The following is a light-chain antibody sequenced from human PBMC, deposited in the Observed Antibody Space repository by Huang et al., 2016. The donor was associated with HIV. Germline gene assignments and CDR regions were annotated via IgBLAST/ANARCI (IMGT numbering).Light chain of an antibody. CDR1: QSISSY. Sequence: DIQMTQSLSSLSASVGDRVIITCRASQSISSYLNWYQQQPGKAPNLLIYAASSLQRGVPSRFSGSGSGTDFTLTIRSLQPEDFATYYCQQSYSNTFTFGAGTKVDVK. V-gene: IGKV1-39*01. CDR2: AAS. CDR3: QQSYSNTFT. J-gene: IGKJ3*01.